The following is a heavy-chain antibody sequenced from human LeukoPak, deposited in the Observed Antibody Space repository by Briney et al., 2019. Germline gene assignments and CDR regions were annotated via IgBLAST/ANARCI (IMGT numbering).Heavy chain of an antibody. Sequence: GGSLRLSCAASGFTVSSNYVSWVRQAPGKGLEWVSVIYSGGSTYDAASVKGRLSITRENSKNTMYLQINNLRAEDTAVYYCARDESVNYIDYWGQGTLVTVSS. CDR2: IYSGGST. CDR3: ARDESVNYIDY. V-gene: IGHV3-66*01. CDR1: GFTVSSNY. J-gene: IGHJ4*01.